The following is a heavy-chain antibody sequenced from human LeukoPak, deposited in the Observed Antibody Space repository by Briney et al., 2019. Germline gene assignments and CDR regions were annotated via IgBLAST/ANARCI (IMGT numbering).Heavy chain of an antibody. J-gene: IGHJ3*02. CDR2: ISRLGTTT. CDR3: ARDSKTTGWFGGAFGI. Sequence: GGSLRLSCETSGVTLSSYELSWVRQPPGKGLEWVAYISRLGTTTYYADSVKGRFTISRDNADNSFFMQMNSLTADDTAIYYCARDSKTTGWFGGAFGIWGQGTTVTVSS. CDR1: GVTLSSYE. D-gene: IGHD3-10*01. V-gene: IGHV3-48*03.